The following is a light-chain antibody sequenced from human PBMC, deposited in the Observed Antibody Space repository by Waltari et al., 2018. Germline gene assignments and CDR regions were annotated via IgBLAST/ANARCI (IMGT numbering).Light chain of an antibody. CDR1: ALPKQY. J-gene: IGLJ2*01. CDR2: KDR. CDR3: QSGDNSGTNRVL. V-gene: IGLV3-25*03. Sequence: SYELTQPPSVSVSPGQTPRITCSGDALPKQYVYWYQQKSGQAPILVMYKDRERPSGIPERFSGSSSGTTVTLTISGVQAEDEADYYCQSGDNSGTNRVLFGGGTKLTVL.